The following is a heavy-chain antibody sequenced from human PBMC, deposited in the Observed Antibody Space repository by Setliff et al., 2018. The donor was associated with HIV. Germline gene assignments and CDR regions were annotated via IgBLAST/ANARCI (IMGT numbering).Heavy chain of an antibody. V-gene: IGHV3-9*01. CDR3: TRHYGSGTYCLAY. Sequence: PGGSLRLSCAASGFTFDDYALHWVRQAPGKGLEWVSGVSWNSGSTAYADSVKGRFTISRDNAKNSLYLQMNSLRAEDTAVYYCTRHYGSGTYCLAYWGQGTLVTVSS. CDR2: VSWNSGST. D-gene: IGHD3-10*01. J-gene: IGHJ4*02. CDR1: GFTFDDYA.